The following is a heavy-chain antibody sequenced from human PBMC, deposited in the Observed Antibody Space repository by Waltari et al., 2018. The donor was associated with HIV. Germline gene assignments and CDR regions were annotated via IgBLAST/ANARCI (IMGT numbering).Heavy chain of an antibody. CDR3: TTDPSGWYPIDY. Sequence: EVQLVESGGGLVKPGGSLRLSCAASGLTFSNAWMSWLSQAPGKGLEWVGRIKSKTYGGTTDYAAPVKGRFTISRDDSKNTLYLQMNSLKTEDTAVYYCTTDPSGWYPIDYWGQGTLVTVSS. D-gene: IGHD6-19*01. CDR2: IKSKTYGGTT. J-gene: IGHJ4*02. V-gene: IGHV3-15*01. CDR1: GLTFSNAW.